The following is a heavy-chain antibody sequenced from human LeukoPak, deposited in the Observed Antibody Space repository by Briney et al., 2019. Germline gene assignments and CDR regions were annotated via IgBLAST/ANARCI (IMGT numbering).Heavy chain of an antibody. CDR3: AALVAPY. Sequence: GESLRLSCTTSGFTFNGYWMNWVRQAPGKGLEWVANIKEDGSGKNYVDSVKGRFTISRDNAQNSLYLQMNSLRADDTAVYYCAALVAPYWGQGTLVTVSS. J-gene: IGHJ4*02. D-gene: IGHD2-15*01. V-gene: IGHV3-7*05. CDR2: IKEDGSGK. CDR1: GFTFNGYW.